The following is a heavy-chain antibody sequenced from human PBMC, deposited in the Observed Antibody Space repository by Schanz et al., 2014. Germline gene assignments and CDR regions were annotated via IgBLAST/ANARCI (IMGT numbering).Heavy chain of an antibody. D-gene: IGHD3-22*01. Sequence: EVQLVESGGGLLQPGGSRRLSCEASGLTFGTFGRSWVPQAPGKGLEWVANINQDGSDKSYVDSVKGRFTISRDNAKNSLYLQMNSLRAEDTAVYYCARDKGGYYPFDYWGQGSLVTVSS. J-gene: IGHJ4*02. V-gene: IGHV3-7*01. CDR2: INQDGSDK. CDR1: GLTFGTFG. CDR3: ARDKGGYYPFDY.